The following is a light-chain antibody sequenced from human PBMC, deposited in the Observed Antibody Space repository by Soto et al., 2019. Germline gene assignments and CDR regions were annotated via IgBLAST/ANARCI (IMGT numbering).Light chain of an antibody. J-gene: IGKJ1*01. V-gene: IGKV3-15*01. CDR2: GAS. CDR3: QQYTNWPPWT. Sequence: EIVMTQSPATLSVSPGERATLSCRASQSVSSNLAWYQQKPGQAPRLLIYGASTRATGIPARFSGSGSGTEVTITISSLQSEDFAVYYCQQYTNWPPWTFGQGTKVEIK. CDR1: QSVSSN.